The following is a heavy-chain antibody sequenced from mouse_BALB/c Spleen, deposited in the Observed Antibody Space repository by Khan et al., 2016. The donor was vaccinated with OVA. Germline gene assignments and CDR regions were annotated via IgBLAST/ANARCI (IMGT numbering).Heavy chain of an antibody. CDR1: GYSITSGYG. CDR2: ISYSGST. D-gene: IGHD1-2*01. CDR3: ARTARIKY. V-gene: IGHV3-2*02. Sequence: EVQLQQSGPGLVKPSQSLSLTCTITGYSITSGYGWNWIRQFPGNKLEWMGYISYSGSTNYNPSLKSRISITRDTSKNQFFLQLNSVTTEDTATYYCARTARIKYWGQGTTLTVSS. J-gene: IGHJ2*01.